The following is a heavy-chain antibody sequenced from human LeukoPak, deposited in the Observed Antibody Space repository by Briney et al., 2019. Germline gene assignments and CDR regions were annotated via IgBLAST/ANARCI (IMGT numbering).Heavy chain of an antibody. CDR2: IYHSGST. J-gene: IGHJ6*04. CDR1: GGSISSSNW. CDR3: ARGLQQLVQDYYYYYGMDV. D-gene: IGHD6-13*01. V-gene: IGHV4-4*02. Sequence: PSGTLSLTCAVSGGSISSSNWWSWVRQPPGKGLEWIGEIYHSGSTNYSPSLKSRVTISVDKSKNQFSLKLSSVTAADTAVYYCARGLQQLVQDYYYYYGMDVWGKGTTVTVSS.